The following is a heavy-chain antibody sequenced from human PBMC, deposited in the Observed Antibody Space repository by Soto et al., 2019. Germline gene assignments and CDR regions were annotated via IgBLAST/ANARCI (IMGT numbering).Heavy chain of an antibody. J-gene: IGHJ4*02. Sequence: QVQLQQWGAGLLKPSETLSLTCAVYGGSFSGYYWSWIRQPPGKGLEWIGEINHSGSTNYNPSLKSRVPLSVDTSKYQFSLKLSSVTAADTAVYYCARDSPGVGIDYWGQGTLVTVSS. CDR1: GGSFSGYY. V-gene: IGHV4-34*01. CDR3: ARDSPGVGIDY. CDR2: INHSGST. D-gene: IGHD2-8*01.